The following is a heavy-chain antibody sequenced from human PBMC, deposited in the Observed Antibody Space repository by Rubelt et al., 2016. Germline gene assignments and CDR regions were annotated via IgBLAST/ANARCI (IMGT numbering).Heavy chain of an antibody. Sequence: EVRLVESGGALIQTGGSLRLSCAASGFTVSTTYMSWVRQAPGKGLEWVSVSYSGGNTNNADSLKGRFTISRDNSKNTLYLQMNNLRAEDTAVYYCARDSSGWYYFDYWGQGTLVTVSS. D-gene: IGHD6-19*01. V-gene: IGHV3-53*01. CDR2: SYSGGNT. J-gene: IGHJ4*02. CDR1: GFTVSTTY. CDR3: ARDSSGWYYFDY.